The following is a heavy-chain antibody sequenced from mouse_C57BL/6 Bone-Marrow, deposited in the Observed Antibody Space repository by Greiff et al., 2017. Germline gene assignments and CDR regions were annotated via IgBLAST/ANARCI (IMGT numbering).Heavy chain of an antibody. CDR1: GFTIKDDY. CDR2: IDPENGDT. D-gene: IGHD1-1*01. Sequence: EVQLQESGAELVRPGASVKLSCTASGFTIKDDYMYWVKQRPEQGLEWIGWIDPENGDTEYASKFQGQATITADTSSNTAYLQLSSLTSEDTADYYCTTDYYGSHWYFDVWGRGTTVTVSS. J-gene: IGHJ1*03. V-gene: IGHV14-4*01. CDR3: TTDYYGSHWYFDV.